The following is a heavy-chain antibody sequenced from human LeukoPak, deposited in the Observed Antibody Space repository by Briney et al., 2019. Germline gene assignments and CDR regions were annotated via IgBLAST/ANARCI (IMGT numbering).Heavy chain of an antibody. D-gene: IGHD3-10*01. J-gene: IGHJ4*02. CDR1: GYTFTSYG. CDR2: ISALNGNT. V-gene: IGHV1-18*01. Sequence: SSVKVSCKASGYTFTSYGISWVRQAPGQGLEWMGWISALNGNTNYAQKLQGRVTMTTDTSTSTAYMELRSLRSDDTAVYYCARQESYGSGSYYPYWGQGTLVTVSS. CDR3: ARQESYGSGSYYPY.